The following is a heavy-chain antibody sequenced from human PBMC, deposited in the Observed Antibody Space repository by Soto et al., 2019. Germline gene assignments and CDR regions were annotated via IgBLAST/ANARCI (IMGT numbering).Heavy chain of an antibody. CDR2: IYYSGNT. CDR1: RGSISTYY. J-gene: IGHJ4*02. D-gene: IGHD5-12*01. Sequence: PSATLSLTCTVSRGSISTYYWSWIRQPPGKGLECIGYIYYSGNTNYNPSLKSRVTISVDTSKNQFTLKLSSVTAADTAVYYYARTLKVDSRGPFDYWGQGTLVTVSS. V-gene: IGHV4-59*08. CDR3: ARTLKVDSRGPFDY.